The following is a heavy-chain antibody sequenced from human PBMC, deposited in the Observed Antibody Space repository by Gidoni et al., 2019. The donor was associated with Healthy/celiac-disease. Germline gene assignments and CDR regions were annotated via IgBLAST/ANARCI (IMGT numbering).Heavy chain of an antibody. CDR2: INWNGGST. J-gene: IGHJ3*02. CDR3: ARDFRLDPDAFDI. Sequence: EGQLVESGGGVVRPGGSLRLSCAASGFTLDDYGMRWVRQAPGKGLEWVSGINWNGGSTGYADSVKGRFTISRDNAKNSLYLQLNSLRAEDTSLYHCARDFRLDPDAFDIWGQGTMVTVSS. V-gene: IGHV3-20*01. CDR1: GFTLDDYG. D-gene: IGHD6-19*01.